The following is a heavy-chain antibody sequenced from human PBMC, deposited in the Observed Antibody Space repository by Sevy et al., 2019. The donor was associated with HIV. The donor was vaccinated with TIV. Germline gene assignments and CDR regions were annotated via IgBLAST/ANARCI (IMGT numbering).Heavy chain of an antibody. V-gene: IGHV3-30*18. J-gene: IGHJ3*02. CDR3: AKDLYYDILTGDPTDAFDM. CDR1: GFTFNAYD. D-gene: IGHD3-9*01. CDR2: ISYDGGKK. Sequence: GGSLRLSCAVSGFTFNAYDMHWVRQAPGKGLEYMALISYDGGKKYYADSVKGRFTISRDNSENTLYLQMNNLRAEDTAVYYCAKDLYYDILTGDPTDAFDMWGQGQWSPSPQ.